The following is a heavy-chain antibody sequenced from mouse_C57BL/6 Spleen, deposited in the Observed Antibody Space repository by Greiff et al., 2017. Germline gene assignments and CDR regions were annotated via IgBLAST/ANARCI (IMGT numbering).Heavy chain of an antibody. CDR1: GYTFTDYN. Sequence: VQLKQSGPELVKPGASVKMSCKASGYTFTDYNMHWVKQSHGKSLEWIGYINPNNGGTSYNQKFKGKATLTVNKSSSTAYMELRSLTSEDSAVYYCARGTTVVAPCDYWGQGTLVTVSA. CDR2: INPNNGGT. CDR3: ARGTTVVAPCDY. V-gene: IGHV1-22*01. J-gene: IGHJ3*01. D-gene: IGHD1-1*01.